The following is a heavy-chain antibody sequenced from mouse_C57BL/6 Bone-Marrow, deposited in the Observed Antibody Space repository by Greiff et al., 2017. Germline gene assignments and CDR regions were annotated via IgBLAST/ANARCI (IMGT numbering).Heavy chain of an antibody. V-gene: IGHV1-19*01. D-gene: IGHD4-1*01. CDR2: INPYNGGT. J-gene: IGHJ2*01. Sequence: EVQLQQSGPVLVKPGASVKMSCKASGYTFTDYYMNWVKQSHGKSLEWIGVINPYNGGTSYNQKFKGKATLTVDKSSSTAYMGLNSLTSEDSAVYYSAINWDYFDYWGQGTTLTVSS. CDR3: AINWDYFDY. CDR1: GYTFTDYY.